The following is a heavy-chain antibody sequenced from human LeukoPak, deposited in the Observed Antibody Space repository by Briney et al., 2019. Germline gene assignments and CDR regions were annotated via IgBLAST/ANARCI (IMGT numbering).Heavy chain of an antibody. V-gene: IGHV1-18*01. CDR2: ISAYIGDT. J-gene: IGHJ4*02. CDR1: GHTFTSFG. CDR3: TRDYVGMSTIRDCGC. D-gene: IGHD5-24*01. Sequence: GASVKVSCKTSGHTFTSFGFSWVRQAPGQGLEWMGWISAYIGDTSYAQKLQGRVTMTKDTSTSIDYMELRSLRSDDTAVYYCTRDYVGMSTIRDCGCWGEGTLDTVSS.